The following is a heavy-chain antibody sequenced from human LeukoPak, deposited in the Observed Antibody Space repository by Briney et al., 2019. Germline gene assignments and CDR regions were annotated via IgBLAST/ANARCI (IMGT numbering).Heavy chain of an antibody. CDR1: GCTFSSYS. J-gene: IGHJ4*02. V-gene: IGHV3-21*01. D-gene: IGHD3-10*01. CDR2: ISSSSSYI. CDR3: ARSMVRGVIRGDPFDY. Sequence: GGSLRLSCAASGCTFSSYSMNWVRQAPGKGLEWVSSISSSSSYIYYADSVKGRFTISRDNAKNSLYLQMNSLGAEDTAVYYCARSMVRGVIRGDPFDYWGQGTLVTVSS.